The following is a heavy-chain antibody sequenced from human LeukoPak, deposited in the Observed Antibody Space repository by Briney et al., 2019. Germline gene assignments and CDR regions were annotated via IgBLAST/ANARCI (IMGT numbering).Heavy chain of an antibody. CDR3: ARVVGLTGYSSSWYSGYYYYMDV. CDR2: IIPIFGTT. CDR1: GGTFSSYA. D-gene: IGHD6-13*01. Sequence: SVKVSCKASGGTFSSYAISWVRQAPGQGLEWMGGIIPIFGTTNYAQKFQDRVTITAGKSTSTAYMELSSLRSEDTAVYYCARVVGLTGYSSSWYSGYYYYMDVWGKGTTVTVSS. V-gene: IGHV1-69*06. J-gene: IGHJ6*03.